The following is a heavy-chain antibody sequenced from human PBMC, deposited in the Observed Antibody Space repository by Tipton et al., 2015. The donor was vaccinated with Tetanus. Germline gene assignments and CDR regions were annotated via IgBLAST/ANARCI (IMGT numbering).Heavy chain of an antibody. CDR1: GGSISGGGYS. D-gene: IGHD6-13*01. CDR3: ARDPGIASAGLWFDP. J-gene: IGHJ5*02. V-gene: IGHV4-30-2*05. CDR2: IYHSGST. Sequence: TLSLTCDVSGGSISGGGYSWSWIRQPPGPGKGLEWIGYIYHSGSTYYNASLKSRLDISLDTSKNQFSLRLTSVTVADTAVYYCARDPGIASAGLWFDPWGQGSLVIVSS.